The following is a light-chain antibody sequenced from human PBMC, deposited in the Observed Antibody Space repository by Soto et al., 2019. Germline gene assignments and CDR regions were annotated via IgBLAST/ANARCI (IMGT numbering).Light chain of an antibody. CDR2: DAS. Sequence: DIQMTQSPSTLSASVGDRVTITCRASQTISNWLACYQQKPGKAPKLLMYDASSLEGGVPSRVSGGGSGTEFTLNLSSLQPDDFATYYWQQYYSYWPLGQGTKVEIK. J-gene: IGKJ1*01. CDR1: QTISNW. CDR3: QQYYSYWP. V-gene: IGKV1-5*01.